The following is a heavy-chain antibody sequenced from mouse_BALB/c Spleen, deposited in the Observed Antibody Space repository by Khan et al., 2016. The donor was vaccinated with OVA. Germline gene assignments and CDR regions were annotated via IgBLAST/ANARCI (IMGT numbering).Heavy chain of an antibody. V-gene: IGHV1-87*01. J-gene: IGHJ2*01. D-gene: IGHD2-14*01. Sequence: QVQLQQSGAELARPGASVKLSCKSSGYTFTSYWMQWVKQRPGQGLEWIGAIYPGDGDTRYTQKFKGKATLTADNSSSTAYMQLSSLESEDSAVYYCASYRYYYFDYWDQGTTLTVSS. CDR3: ASYRYYYFDY. CDR2: IYPGDGDT. CDR1: GYTFTSYW.